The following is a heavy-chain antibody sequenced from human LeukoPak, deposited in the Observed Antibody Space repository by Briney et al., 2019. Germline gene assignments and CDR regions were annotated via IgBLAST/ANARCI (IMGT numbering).Heavy chain of an antibody. Sequence: GASVKVSCKASGGTFSSYAISWVRQAPGQGLEWMGGIIPIFGTANYAQKFQGRVTITTDESTSTAYMELSSLRSEDTAVYYCASAGGVNDAFDIWGQGTMATVSS. V-gene: IGHV1-69*05. J-gene: IGHJ3*02. D-gene: IGHD3-16*01. CDR2: IIPIFGTA. CDR1: GGTFSSYA. CDR3: ASAGGVNDAFDI.